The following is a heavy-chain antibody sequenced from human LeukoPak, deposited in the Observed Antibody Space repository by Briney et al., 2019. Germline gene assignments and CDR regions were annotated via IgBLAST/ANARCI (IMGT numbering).Heavy chain of an antibody. CDR3: ARRRSNYGMDV. Sequence: GESLKISCKGSGYIFTSYWIDWVRQMPGKGLEWMGSIYPGDSDTRYSPSFEGQVTISADKSSSTAYLQWSSLKASDTAMYFCARRRSNYGMDVWGQGTTVTVSS. V-gene: IGHV5-51*01. J-gene: IGHJ6*02. CDR2: IYPGDSDT. CDR1: GYIFTSYW.